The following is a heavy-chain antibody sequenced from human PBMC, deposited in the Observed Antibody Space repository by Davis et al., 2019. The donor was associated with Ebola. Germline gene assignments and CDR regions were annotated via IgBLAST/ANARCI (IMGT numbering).Heavy chain of an antibody. D-gene: IGHD2-2*01. CDR3: ARGVLGYCSSTSCYDGGYFDY. CDR2: INHSGST. J-gene: IGHJ4*02. Sequence: PSETLSLTCAVYGGSFSGYYWSWIRQPPGKGLEWIGEINHSGSTNYNPSLKSRVTISVDTSKNQFSLKLSSVTAADTAVYYCARGVLGYCSSTSCYDGGYFDYWGQGTLVTVSS. V-gene: IGHV4-34*01. CDR1: GGSFSGYY.